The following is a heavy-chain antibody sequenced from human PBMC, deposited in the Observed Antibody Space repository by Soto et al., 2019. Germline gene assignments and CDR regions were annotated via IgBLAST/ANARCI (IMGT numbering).Heavy chain of an antibody. CDR1: GYSFTSYW. CDR2: IDPSDSYT. Sequence: PGESLKISCKGSGYSFTSYWISWVRQMPGKGLEWMGRIDPSDSYTNYSPSFQGHVTISADKSISTAYLQWSSLKASDTAMYFCARALNGNYYFDYWGQGTLVTVSS. V-gene: IGHV5-10-1*01. J-gene: IGHJ4*02. CDR3: ARALNGNYYFDY. D-gene: IGHD2-8*01.